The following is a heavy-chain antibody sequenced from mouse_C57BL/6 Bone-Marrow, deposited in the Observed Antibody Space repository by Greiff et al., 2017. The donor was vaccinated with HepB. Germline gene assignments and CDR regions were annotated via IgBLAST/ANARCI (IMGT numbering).Heavy chain of an antibody. V-gene: IGHV1-72*01. CDR3: ARRYYYGSSYDWYFDV. J-gene: IGHJ1*03. Sequence: QVHVKQPGAELVKPGASVKLSCKASGYTFTSYWMPWVKQRPGRGLEWIGRIDPNSGGTKYNESFKSKATLTVDKPSSTAYMQLSSLTSEDSAVYYCARRYYYGSSYDWYFDVWGTGTTVTVSS. CDR1: GYTFTSYW. D-gene: IGHD1-1*01. CDR2: IDPNSGGT.